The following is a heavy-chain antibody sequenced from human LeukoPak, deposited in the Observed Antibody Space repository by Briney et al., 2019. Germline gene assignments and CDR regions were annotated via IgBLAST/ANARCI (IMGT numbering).Heavy chain of an antibody. V-gene: IGHV3-7*01. Sequence: GGSLRLSCAASGFTFSSYWMSWVRQAPGKGLEWVATIRQDGSQKYYVDSVKGRFTISRDNARNSLYLQMNNLRAEDTAVYYCARPRGCGSARCNNFDSWSQGTLVTVSS. CDR3: ARPRGCGSARCNNFDS. CDR1: GFTFSSYW. CDR2: IRQDGSQK. D-gene: IGHD2-2*01. J-gene: IGHJ4*02.